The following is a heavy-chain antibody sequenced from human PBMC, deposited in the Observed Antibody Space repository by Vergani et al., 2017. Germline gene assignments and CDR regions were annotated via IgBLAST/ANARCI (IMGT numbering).Heavy chain of an antibody. V-gene: IGHV3-9*01. D-gene: IGHD5-12*01. CDR2: ISWNSGSI. CDR3: AKELRIQKTPWRPQDYYYYGMDV. Sequence: EVQLVESGGGLVQPGRSLRLSCAASGFTFDDYAMHWVRQAPGKGLEWVSGISWNSGSIGYADSVKGRFTISRDNAKNSLYLQMNSLRAEDTALYYCAKELRIQKTPWRPQDYYYYGMDVWGQGTTVTVSS. CDR1: GFTFDDYA. J-gene: IGHJ6*02.